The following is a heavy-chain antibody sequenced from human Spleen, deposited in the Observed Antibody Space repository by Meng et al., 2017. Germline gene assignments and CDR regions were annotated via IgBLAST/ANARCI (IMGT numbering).Heavy chain of an antibody. CDR2: INAVFGTT. V-gene: IGHV1-69*05. D-gene: IGHD2-2*01. CDR3: ARKAGNCISTTCYSLDY. J-gene: IGHJ4*02. Sequence: SVKVSCKALGGIFSNYVIGWVRQAPGQGLEWMGGINAVFGTTNYAQKFQGRVTITTDESTSTVYRELTRLTSEDTAVYFCARKAGNCISTTCYSLDYWGQGTLVTVSS. CDR1: GGIFSNYV.